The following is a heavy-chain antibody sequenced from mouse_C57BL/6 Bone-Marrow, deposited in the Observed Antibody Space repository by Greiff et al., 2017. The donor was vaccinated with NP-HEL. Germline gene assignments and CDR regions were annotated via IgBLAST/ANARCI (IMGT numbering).Heavy chain of an antibody. CDR2: IYPRSGNT. CDR3: ARKGETDV. CDR1: GYTFTSYG. Sequence: QVHVKQSGAELARPGASVKLSCKASGYTFTSYGISWVKQRTGQGLEWIGEIYPRSGNTYYNEKFKGKATLTADKSSSTVYMELRRLASEDSAVYFCARKGETDVWGTGTTVTVSS. J-gene: IGHJ1*03. V-gene: IGHV1-81*01.